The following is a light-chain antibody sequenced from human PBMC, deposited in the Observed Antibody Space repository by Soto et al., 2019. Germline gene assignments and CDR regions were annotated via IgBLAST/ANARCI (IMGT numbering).Light chain of an antibody. CDR1: QSINSW. CDR2: KAS. Sequence: DIQMTQSPSTLSASVGDRVTITCRASQSINSWLAWYQQKPGKAPKLLIYKASSLESGVASRFRGSGSGTEFTLTISCLQPDDFATYYGQQYKSYCPVFTFGGGTKVEIK. V-gene: IGKV1-5*03. J-gene: IGKJ4*01. CDR3: QQYKSYCPVFT.